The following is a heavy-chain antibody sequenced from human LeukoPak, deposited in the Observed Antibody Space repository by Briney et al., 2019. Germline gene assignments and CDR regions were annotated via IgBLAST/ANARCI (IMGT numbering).Heavy chain of an antibody. D-gene: IGHD3-9*01. CDR3: ARAGSILDYYYYMDV. Sequence: AGSLRLSCAASGFTFSDHYMDWVRQAPGKGLEWVGRTRNKAKSYTTEYAASVNGRFTISRENSNNSLYLQMNSLKTEDTAVYYCARAGSILDYYYYMDVWGKGTTVTVSS. CDR2: TRNKAKSYTT. CDR1: GFTFSDHY. J-gene: IGHJ6*03. V-gene: IGHV3-72*01.